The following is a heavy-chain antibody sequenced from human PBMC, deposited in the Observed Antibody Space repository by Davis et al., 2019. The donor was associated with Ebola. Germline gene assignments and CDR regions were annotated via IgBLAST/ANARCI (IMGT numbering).Heavy chain of an antibody. CDR2: INAGSSRK. Sequence: GGSLRLSCPASGFTFSTYDMNWVRQAPGKGLEWVSNINAGSSRKSYADSVKGRFTISRDNAKNSLYLQMNSLGDEDTAVYYCVREWFGETDWGQGTLVTVSS. V-gene: IGHV3-48*02. CDR1: GFTFSTYD. CDR3: VREWFGETD. J-gene: IGHJ4*02. D-gene: IGHD3-10*01.